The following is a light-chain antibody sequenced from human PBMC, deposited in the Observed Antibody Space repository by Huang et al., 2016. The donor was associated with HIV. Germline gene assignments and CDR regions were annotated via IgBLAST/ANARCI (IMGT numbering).Light chain of an antibody. CDR3: QQYDSWPST. CDR1: QSGRDN. CDR2: GGA. Sequence: DIVMTQSPGTLSVSPGERATLSCRASQSGRDNLAWYEQKPGQAPRLLIYGGATRATGIPARFSGTGSGTECTLTVSSLQAEDFAVYFCQQYDSWPSTFGGGTKVEIK. J-gene: IGKJ4*01. V-gene: IGKV3-15*01.